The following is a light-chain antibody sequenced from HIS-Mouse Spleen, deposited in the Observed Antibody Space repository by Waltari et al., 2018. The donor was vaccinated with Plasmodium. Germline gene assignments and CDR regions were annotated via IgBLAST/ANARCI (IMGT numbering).Light chain of an antibody. J-gene: IGKJ4*01. CDR1: QGISIY. Sequence: AIRMTQSPSSFSASSGVRFPITCRASQGISIYLAWYQQKPGKAPKLLIYAASTLQSGVPSRFSGSGSGTDFTLTISCLQSEDFATYYCQQYYSYLLTFGGGTKVEIK. CDR2: AAS. CDR3: QQYYSYLLT. V-gene: IGKV1-8*01.